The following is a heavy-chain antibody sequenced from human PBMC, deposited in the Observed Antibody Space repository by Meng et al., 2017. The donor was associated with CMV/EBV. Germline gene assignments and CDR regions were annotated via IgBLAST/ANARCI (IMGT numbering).Heavy chain of an antibody. Sequence: SETLSLTCAVYGRSFSGYYWSWIRQPPGKGLEWIGEINHSGSTNYNPSLKSRVTISVDTSKNQFSLKLSSVTAADTAVYYCARGHYWSGYSYYYYGMDVWGQGTTVTVSS. V-gene: IGHV4-34*01. J-gene: IGHJ6*02. CDR2: INHSGST. D-gene: IGHD3-3*01. CDR3: ARGHYWSGYSYYYYGMDV. CDR1: GRSFSGYY.